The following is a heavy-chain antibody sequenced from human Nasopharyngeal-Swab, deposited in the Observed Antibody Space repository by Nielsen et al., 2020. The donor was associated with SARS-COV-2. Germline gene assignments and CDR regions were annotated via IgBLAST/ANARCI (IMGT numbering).Heavy chain of an antibody. CDR1: GFTFSSYW. Sequence: GESLKISCAASGFTFSSYWMHWVRQAPGKGLVWVSRINSDGSSTSYADSVKGRFTISRDNAKNTLYLQMNSLRASDTAVYSSSFLPFPLLLHFDYWGQGTLVTVSS. V-gene: IGHV3-74*01. J-gene: IGHJ4*02. CDR2: INSDGSST. D-gene: IGHD2-21*01. CDR3: SFLPFPLLLHFDY.